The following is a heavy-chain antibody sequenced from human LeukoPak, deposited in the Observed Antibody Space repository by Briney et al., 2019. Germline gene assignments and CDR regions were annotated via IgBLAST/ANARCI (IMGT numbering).Heavy chain of an antibody. J-gene: IGHJ6*02. CDR2: MNPNSGNT. CDR3: ARAYCGGDCYSPYYYGMDV. CDR1: GYTFTSYD. V-gene: IGHV1-8*01. D-gene: IGHD2-21*02. Sequence: ASVKVSCKASGYTFTSYDINWVRQATGQGLEWMGWMNPNSGNTGYAQEFQGRVTMTRNTSISTAYMELSSLRSEDTAVYYCARAYCGGDCYSPYYYGMDVWGQGTTVTVSS.